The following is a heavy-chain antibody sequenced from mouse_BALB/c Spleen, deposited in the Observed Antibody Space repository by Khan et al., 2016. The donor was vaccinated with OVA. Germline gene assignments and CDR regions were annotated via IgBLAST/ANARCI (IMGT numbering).Heavy chain of an antibody. V-gene: IGHV9-1*02. CDR3: ASVSSYWYFDV. D-gene: IGHD1-1*01. CDR2: INTYTGEP. CDR1: GYTFTNYR. J-gene: IGHJ1*01. Sequence: QIQLVQSGPELKKPGETVKISCKASGYTFTNYRMNWMKQAPGKGLKWMGWINTYTGEPTYGDDFKGRFAFSLETAASTAYWQINNLKNEDMAQYFCASVSSYWYFDVWGAGTTVTVSS.